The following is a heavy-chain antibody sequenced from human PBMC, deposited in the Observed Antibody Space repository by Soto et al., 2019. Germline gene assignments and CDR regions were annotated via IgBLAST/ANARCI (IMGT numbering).Heavy chain of an antibody. Sequence: HPGGSVRLSCAASGFTFSSYAMSWVRQAPGKGLEWVSAISGSGGSTYYADSVKGRFTISRDNSKNTLYLQMNSLRAEDTAVYYCVKGRKGYCSSTSCYTGVYYHGMDVWGQGTTVTVSS. CDR2: ISGSGGST. D-gene: IGHD2-2*02. CDR3: VKGRKGYCSSTSCYTGVYYHGMDV. J-gene: IGHJ6*02. CDR1: GFTFSSYA. V-gene: IGHV3-23*01.